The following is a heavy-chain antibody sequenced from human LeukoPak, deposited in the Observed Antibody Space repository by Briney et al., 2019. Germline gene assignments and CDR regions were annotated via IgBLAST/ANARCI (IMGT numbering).Heavy chain of an antibody. CDR1: GGSISSYY. V-gene: IGHV4-59*01. Sequence: PSETLSLTCTVSGGSISSYYWSWIRQPPGKGLEWIGYIYYSGSTNYNPSLKSRVTISVATSKNQFSLKLSSVTAADTAVYYCARSGEVVVAAVPYGMDVWGQGTTVTVSS. CDR2: IYYSGST. J-gene: IGHJ6*02. D-gene: IGHD2-15*01. CDR3: ARSGEVVVAAVPYGMDV.